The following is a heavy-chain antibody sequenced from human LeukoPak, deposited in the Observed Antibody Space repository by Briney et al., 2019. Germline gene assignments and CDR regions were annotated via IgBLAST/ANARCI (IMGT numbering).Heavy chain of an antibody. CDR3: ATTTAAGDYYFDY. CDR1: GDSISSYY. V-gene: IGHV4-59*08. Sequence: SETLSLTCTVFGDSISSYYWSWIRQPPGKGLEWIGYIYYSGRTNYNPSLKSRVTISGDTAKNQFSLKLSSVTAADTAVYYCATTTAAGDYYFDYWGQGTLVTVSS. CDR2: IYYSGRT. J-gene: IGHJ4*02. D-gene: IGHD6-13*01.